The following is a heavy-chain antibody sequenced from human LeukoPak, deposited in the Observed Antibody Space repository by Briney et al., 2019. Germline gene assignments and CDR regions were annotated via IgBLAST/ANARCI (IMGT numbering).Heavy chain of an antibody. V-gene: IGHV1-2*02. CDR3: ARGAEAETSPLDF. J-gene: IGHJ4*02. Sequence: RASVKVSCKASGYILSDYYMHWVRQAPGQGLEWLGWINPKSGAADYAQQFRGRVTMTRDTSINTDYMEMKRVTSDDTAVYYCARGAEAETSPLDFWGQGTLVIVS. D-gene: IGHD6-13*01. CDR2: INPKSGAA. CDR1: GYILSDYY.